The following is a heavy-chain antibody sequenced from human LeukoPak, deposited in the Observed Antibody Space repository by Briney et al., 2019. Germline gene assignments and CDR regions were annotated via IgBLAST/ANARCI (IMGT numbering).Heavy chain of an antibody. J-gene: IGHJ6*03. V-gene: IGHV3-30*02. CDR1: GFTFSTYS. D-gene: IGHD4/OR15-4a*01. Sequence: GGSLRLSCSASGFTFSTYSMNWVRQAPGKGLEWVAFIRYDGSNKYYADSVKGRFTISRDNAKNTLYLQMNSLRAEDTAVYYCARDRRLWNMDVWGTGTTVTISS. CDR2: IRYDGSNK. CDR3: ARDRRLWNMDV.